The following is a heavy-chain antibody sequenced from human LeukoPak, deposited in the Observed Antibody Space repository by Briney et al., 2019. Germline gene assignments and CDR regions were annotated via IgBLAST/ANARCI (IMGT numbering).Heavy chain of an antibody. J-gene: IGHJ3*02. CDR3: AKDLTIVVVYDAFDI. CDR1: GFTFSSYA. D-gene: IGHD3-22*01. Sequence: GGSLRLSCAASGFTFSSYAMSWVRQAPGKGREWVSAISGSGGSTYYADSVKGRFTISRDNSKNTLYLQMNSLRAEDTAVYYCAKDLTIVVVYDAFDIWGQGTMVTVSS. V-gene: IGHV3-23*01. CDR2: ISGSGGST.